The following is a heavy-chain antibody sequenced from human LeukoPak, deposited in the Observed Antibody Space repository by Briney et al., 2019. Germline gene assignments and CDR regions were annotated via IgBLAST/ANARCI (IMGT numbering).Heavy chain of an antibody. CDR2: IYPGDSDT. CDR3: ARLVPDYGDSRAFDI. V-gene: IGHV5-51*01. J-gene: IGHJ3*02. CDR1: GYSFTSYW. D-gene: IGHD4-17*01. Sequence: PGESLKISCKGSGYSFTSYWIGWVRQMPGKGLEWMGIIYPGDSDTRYSPSFQGQVTISADKSISTAYLQWSSLKASDTAMYYCARLVPDYGDSRAFDIWGQGTMVTVSS.